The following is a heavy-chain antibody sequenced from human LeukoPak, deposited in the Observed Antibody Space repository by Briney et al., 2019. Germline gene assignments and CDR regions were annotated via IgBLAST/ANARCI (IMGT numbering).Heavy chain of an antibody. CDR1: GGSFSGYY. V-gene: IGHV4-34*01. J-gene: IGHJ4*02. CDR3: AREGSSSWYYYFDY. CDR2: INHSGST. D-gene: IGHD6-13*01. Sequence: PSETLSLTCAVYGGSFSGYYWSWIRQPPGKGLEWIGEINHSGSTNYNPSLKSRVTMSVDTSKNQFSLKLSSVTAADTAVYYCAREGSSSWYYYFDYWGQGTLVTVSS.